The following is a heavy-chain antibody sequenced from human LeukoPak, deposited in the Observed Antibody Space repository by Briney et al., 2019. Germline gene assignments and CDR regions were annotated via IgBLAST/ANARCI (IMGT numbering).Heavy chain of an antibody. J-gene: IGHJ4*02. CDR2: IIPIFGTA. D-gene: IGHD1-1*01. Sequence: ASVKVSCKASGGTFSSYAISWVRQAPGQGHEWMGGIIPIFGTANYAQKFQGRVTITADESTSTAYMELSSPRSEDTAVYYCARGLSTWNDPLFDYWGQGTLVTVSS. V-gene: IGHV1-69*13. CDR1: GGTFSSYA. CDR3: ARGLSTWNDPLFDY.